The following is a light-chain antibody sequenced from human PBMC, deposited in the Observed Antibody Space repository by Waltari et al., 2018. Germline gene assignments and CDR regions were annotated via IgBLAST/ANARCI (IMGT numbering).Light chain of an antibody. V-gene: IGKV1-5*01. J-gene: IGKJ1*01. Sequence: DIQMTQSPSTLSALVGDRVTITCRASQSISKFLAWYQLKRGKAPKLLIYGASTLDGGVPSRFSGSGSGAEFTLTISSLQPDDVATYHCHQYHTYLWTFGQGTKVEIK. CDR3: HQYHTYLWT. CDR2: GAS. CDR1: QSISKF.